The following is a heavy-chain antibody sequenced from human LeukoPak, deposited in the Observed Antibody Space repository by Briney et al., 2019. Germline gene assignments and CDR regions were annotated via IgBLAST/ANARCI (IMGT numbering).Heavy chain of an antibody. D-gene: IGHD6-13*01. V-gene: IGHV3-7*01. CDR2: IKQDGSEK. CDR3: AKDPIAAAGYFDY. CDR1: GFTFSSYW. J-gene: IGHJ4*02. Sequence: GGSLRLSCAASGFTFSSYWMSWVRQAPGKGLEWVANIKQDGSEKYYVDSVKGRFTISRDNAKNSLYLQMNSLRAEDTAVYYCAKDPIAAAGYFDYWGQGTLVTVSS.